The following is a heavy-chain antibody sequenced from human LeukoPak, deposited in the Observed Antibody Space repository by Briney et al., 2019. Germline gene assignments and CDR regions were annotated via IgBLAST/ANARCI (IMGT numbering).Heavy chain of an antibody. V-gene: IGHV1-18*03. D-gene: IGHD3-3*01. CDR3: ARAYYDFWSGYYHPTGFDY. J-gene: IGHJ4*02. Sequence: ASVRVSCKASGYTFTSYGISWVRQAPGQGLEWMGWISAYNGNTNYAQKLQGRVTMTTDTSASTAYMELSSLRSEDMAVYYCARAYYDFWSGYYHPTGFDYWGQGTLVTVSS. CDR2: ISAYNGNT. CDR1: GYTFTSYG.